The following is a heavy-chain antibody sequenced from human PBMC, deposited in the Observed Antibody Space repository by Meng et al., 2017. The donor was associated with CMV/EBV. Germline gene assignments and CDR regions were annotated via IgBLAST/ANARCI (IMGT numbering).Heavy chain of an antibody. J-gene: IGHJ4*02. CDR2: ISYDGSNK. D-gene: IGHD6-13*01. CDR1: GFTFSSYT. Sequence: LSGTPSGFTFSSYTVHCVRRAPGKGLEWVAVISYDGSNKYYADSVKGRFTISRDNSKNTLALQMNSLRAEDTAVYYCARDYSSSGDYWGQGTLVTVSS. V-gene: IGHV3-30*04. CDR3: ARDYSSSGDY.